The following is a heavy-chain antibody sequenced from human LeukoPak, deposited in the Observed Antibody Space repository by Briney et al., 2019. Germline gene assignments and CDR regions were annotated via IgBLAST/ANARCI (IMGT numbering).Heavy chain of an antibody. J-gene: IGHJ5*02. CDR2: IHYNGNA. D-gene: IGHD6-6*01. Sequence: PAETLSLTCSVSGGSISSGSYYWAWIRQPPGKGLEWIASIHYNGNAFYNPSLKSRVTISIDTSENQFSLKVKSLTAADTAVYFCAITPRPKNIFDPWGQGTLVTVSS. CDR3: AITPRPKNIFDP. V-gene: IGHV4-39*07. CDR1: GGSISSGSYY.